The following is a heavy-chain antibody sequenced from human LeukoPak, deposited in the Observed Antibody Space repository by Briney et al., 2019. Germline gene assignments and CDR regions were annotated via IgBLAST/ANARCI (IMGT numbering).Heavy chain of an antibody. CDR2: IYYSGST. J-gene: IGHJ5*02. CDR1: GGSISSYY. CDR3: ARGYSNSATGFDP. V-gene: IGHV4-59*01. Sequence: SETLSLTCTVSGGSISSYYWSWIRQPPGKGLEWIGYIYYSGSTNYNPSLKSRVTISVDTSKNQFSLKLSSVTAADTAVYYCARGYSNSATGFDPWGQGTLVTVSS. D-gene: IGHD4-11*01.